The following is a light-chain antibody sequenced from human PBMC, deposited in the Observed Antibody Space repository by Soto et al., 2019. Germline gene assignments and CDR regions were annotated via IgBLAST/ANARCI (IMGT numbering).Light chain of an antibody. V-gene: IGKV3-20*01. Sequence: EIVLTQSPGTLSLSPGERATLSCRASQSVRNSLLAWYQQKPGQPPRLLMSGISKRATGIPDRFNGGGSGTDFTLTISRLEPEDFAVYYCPQYGSSSLTFGVWTNV. CDR2: GIS. CDR3: PQYGSSSLT. CDR1: QSVRNSL. J-gene: IGKJ4*01.